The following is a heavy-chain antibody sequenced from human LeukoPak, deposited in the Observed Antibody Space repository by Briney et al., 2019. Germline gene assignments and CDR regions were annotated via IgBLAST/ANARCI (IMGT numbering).Heavy chain of an antibody. CDR1: GGSISSGDYY. CDR2: IYYSGST. CDR3: AREYYYDSSGYSTYYFDY. J-gene: IGHJ4*02. D-gene: IGHD3-22*01. Sequence: SETLSLTCTVSGGSISSGDYYWSWIRQHPGKGLEWIGYIYYSGSTYYNPSLKSRVTISVDTSKNQFSLKLSSVTAADTAVYYCAREYYYDSSGYSTYYFDYWGQGTLVTVSS. V-gene: IGHV4-31*03.